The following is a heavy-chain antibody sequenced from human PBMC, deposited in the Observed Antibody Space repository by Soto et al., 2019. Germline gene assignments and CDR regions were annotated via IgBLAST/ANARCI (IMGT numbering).Heavy chain of an antibody. CDR2: IIPIAAIE. D-gene: IGHD3-10*01. CDR3: ARGSTIVRGAPSWFDP. J-gene: IGHJ5*02. CDR1: GGTFSRYT. V-gene: IGHV1-69*02. Sequence: QVQLVQSGAEVKKPGSSVKVSCKASGGTFSRYTINWVRQAPGQGLEWMGRIIPIAAIENYTQKFQGRVTITVDKSSNTAYMELSSLRSDDTAVYYCARGSTIVRGAPSWFDPWGQGTLVTVSS.